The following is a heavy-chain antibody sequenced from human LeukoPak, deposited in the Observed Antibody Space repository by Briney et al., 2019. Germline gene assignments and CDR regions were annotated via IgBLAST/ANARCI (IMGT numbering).Heavy chain of an antibody. CDR1: GFTFSDHH. J-gene: IGHJ4*02. D-gene: IGHD6-19*01. V-gene: IGHV3-72*01. Sequence: GGSLRLSCEGSGFTFSDHHMDWVRQAPGMGLEWVGRGPARNKPNSCSTQYAASVRGRFTISGDDSKNSLYLQINSLRTEDTAMYYCTRVLTTDRGWYTFEFWGQGVLVTVSS. CDR3: TRVLTTDRGWYTFEF. CDR2: GPARNKPNSCST.